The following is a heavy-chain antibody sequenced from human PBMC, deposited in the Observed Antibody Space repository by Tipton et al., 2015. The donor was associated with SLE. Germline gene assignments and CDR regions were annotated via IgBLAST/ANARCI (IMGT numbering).Heavy chain of an antibody. V-gene: IGHV3-23*01. D-gene: IGHD6-19*01. J-gene: IGHJ4*02. Sequence: SLRLSCAASGFTFNNYAMSWVRQAPGKGLEWVSDISGSGGSTYYADSVKGRFTISRDNSRNTLHLQMNNVRAEDTAIYYCAKERSVALTGMPHYFDHWGQGTLVTVSS. CDR3: AKERSVALTGMPHYFDH. CDR1: GFTFNNYA. CDR2: ISGSGGST.